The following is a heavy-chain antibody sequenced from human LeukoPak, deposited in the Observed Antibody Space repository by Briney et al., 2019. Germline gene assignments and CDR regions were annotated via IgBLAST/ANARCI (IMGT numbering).Heavy chain of an antibody. Sequence: SETLSLTCTVSGGSISGLYWSWIRQPPGKGLEWIGYIYYRGSTIYNPSLKSRVTMSVDTSKSQFSLQLSSVTAADTAVYYCARGRVVPAATRVYYMDVWGKGTTVTVSS. J-gene: IGHJ6*03. V-gene: IGHV4-59*11. CDR3: ARGRVVPAATRVYYMDV. CDR2: IYYRGST. CDR1: GGSISGLY. D-gene: IGHD2-2*01.